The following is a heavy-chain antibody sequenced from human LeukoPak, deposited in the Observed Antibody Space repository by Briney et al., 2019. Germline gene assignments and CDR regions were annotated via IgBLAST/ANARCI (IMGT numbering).Heavy chain of an antibody. CDR2: IYYSGST. D-gene: IGHD3-10*01. V-gene: IGHV4-39*01. CDR1: GGSISNYY. J-gene: IGHJ4*02. Sequence: SETLSLTCTVSGGSISNYYWTWIRQPPGKGLEWIGSIYYSGSTYYNPSLKSRVTISVDTSKNQFSLKLSSVTAADTAVYYCARLTVRGVIIDYWGQGTLVTVSS. CDR3: ARLTVRGVIIDY.